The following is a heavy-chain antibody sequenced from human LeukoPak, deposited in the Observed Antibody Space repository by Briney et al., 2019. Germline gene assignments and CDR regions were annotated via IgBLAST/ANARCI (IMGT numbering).Heavy chain of an antibody. CDR1: GGSITSGSYY. CDR2: IYYSGST. CDR3: ARVSCSGGACPFGSWFDP. Sequence: SETLSLTCTDSGGSITSGSYYWGWIRQPPGKGLEWIGSIYYSGSTYYNPSLKSRVTISVDTSNKLFSLKLSSVTAADTAVYYCARVSCSGGACPFGSWFDPWGQGTLVTVSS. V-gene: IGHV4-39*02. D-gene: IGHD2-15*01. J-gene: IGHJ5*02.